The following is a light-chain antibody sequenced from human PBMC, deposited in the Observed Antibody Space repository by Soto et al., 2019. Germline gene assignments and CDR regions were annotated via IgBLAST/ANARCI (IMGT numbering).Light chain of an antibody. CDR2: DVS. CDR3: YSCSRSSGTRYV. J-gene: IGLJ1*01. CDR1: SSDIGAYNY. Sequence: QSVLTQPASESGSPGQSITISCTGTSSDIGAYNYVSWYQQHPGQAPKLMISDVSNRPSGISDRFSGSKSGNTASLTISGLQAEDEADYYCYSCSRSSGTRYVFGTGTKLTVL. V-gene: IGLV2-14*03.